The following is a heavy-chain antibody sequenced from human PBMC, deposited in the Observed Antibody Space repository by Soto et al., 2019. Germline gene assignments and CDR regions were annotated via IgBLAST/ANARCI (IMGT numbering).Heavy chain of an antibody. V-gene: IGHV1-18*01. Sequence: QLVQSGVEMKNPGASVKVSCKASGYTFTSYGISWVRQAPGQGLEWMGWISGFNDDTNHAQKFQGRDTVTKDTSTSTAYMELRSLNSDDTAMYYCARSGSYYPARNWFGPWGQGTLVIVSS. CDR1: GYTFTSYG. J-gene: IGHJ5*02. D-gene: IGHD3-10*01. CDR2: ISGFNDDT. CDR3: ARSGSYYPARNWFGP.